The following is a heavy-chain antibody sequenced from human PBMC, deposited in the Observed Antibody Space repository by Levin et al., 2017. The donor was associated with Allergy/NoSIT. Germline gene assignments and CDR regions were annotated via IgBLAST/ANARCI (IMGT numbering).Heavy chain of an antibody. CDR2: ISSSGTTT. V-gene: IGHV3-11*04. CDR1: GFTFSDYY. J-gene: IGHJ5*02. D-gene: IGHD3-22*01. CDR3: ARGGSGYCRTFWYA. Sequence: PGGSLRLSCAASGFTFSDYYMGWIRQAPGKGLEWLTYISSSGTTTYYADSVKGRFTISRDDAVSSVYLQMDSLTAEDTAVYYCARGGSGYCRTFWYAWGQGTLVTVSS.